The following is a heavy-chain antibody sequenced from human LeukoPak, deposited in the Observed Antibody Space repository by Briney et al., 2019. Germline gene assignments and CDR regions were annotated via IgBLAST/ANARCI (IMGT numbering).Heavy chain of an antibody. V-gene: IGHV4-39*07. J-gene: IGHJ4*02. CDR2: IYYSGST. CDR3: ATEFYGGNSFDF. Sequence: SETLSLTCTVSGGPISTTSYYWSWIRQPPGKGLEWIGSIYYSGSTYYNPSLKSRVTISVDTSKSQFSLKLSSVTAADTAVYYCATEFYGGNSFDFWGQGTLVTVSS. D-gene: IGHD4-23*01. CDR1: GGPISTTSYY.